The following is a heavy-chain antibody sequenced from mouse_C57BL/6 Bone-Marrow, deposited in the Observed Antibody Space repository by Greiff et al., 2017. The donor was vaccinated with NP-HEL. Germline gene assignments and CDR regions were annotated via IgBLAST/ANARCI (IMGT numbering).Heavy chain of an antibody. CDR1: GFNIKDDY. CDR2: IDPENGDT. Sequence: VQLQQSGAELVRPGASVKLSCTASGFNIKDDYMHWVKQRPEQGLEWIGWIDPENGDTEYASKFQGKATITADTSSNTAYLQLSSLTSEDTAVYYCTTRPNRVYFDYWGQGTTLTVSS. J-gene: IGHJ2*01. D-gene: IGHD4-1*01. CDR3: TTRPNRVYFDY. V-gene: IGHV14-4*01.